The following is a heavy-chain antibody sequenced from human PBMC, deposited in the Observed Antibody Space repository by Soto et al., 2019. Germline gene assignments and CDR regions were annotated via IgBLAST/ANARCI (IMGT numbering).Heavy chain of an antibody. D-gene: IGHD1-1*01. J-gene: IGHJ3*02. CDR1: GGTFSSYT. V-gene: IGHV1-69*02. CDR2: IIPILGIA. CDR3: ARVPWNDVSRYDAFDI. Sequence: GASVKVSCKASGGTFSSYTISWVRQAPGQGLEWMGRIIPILGIANYAQKFQGRVTITADKSTSTAYMELSSLRSEDTAVYYCARVPWNDVSRYDAFDIWGQGTMVTVSS.